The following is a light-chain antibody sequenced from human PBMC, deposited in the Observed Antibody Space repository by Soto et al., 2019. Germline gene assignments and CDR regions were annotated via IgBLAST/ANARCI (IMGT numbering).Light chain of an antibody. CDR2: RAC. J-gene: IGKJ2*01. Sequence: IQMTQSPSSLSASVGDRVTLTCRASRNISSDLNWYQQKPGKAPTLQIYRACPLQNGVPSRFSGSGSATDFTLTITTLQPEDFAIYCCQQSYSTLPYTFGQGTKVEIK. CDR1: RNISSD. CDR3: QQSYSTLPYT. V-gene: IGKV1-39*01.